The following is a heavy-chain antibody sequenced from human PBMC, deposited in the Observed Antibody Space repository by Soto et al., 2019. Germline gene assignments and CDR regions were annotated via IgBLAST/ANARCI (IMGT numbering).Heavy chain of an antibody. D-gene: IGHD3-10*01. CDR3: ARDLISMVRGVMAH. CDR1: GGSFSTYA. V-gene: IGHV1-69*13. J-gene: IGHJ1*01. CDR2: IIPFFGTA. Sequence: ASVKVSCKASGGSFSTYAITWVRQAPGQGLEWMGGIIPFFGTATNAQKFQGRVTITADGCTSTVYMELSSLRSEDTAGYYCARDLISMVRGVMAHWGQGTLVTVSS.